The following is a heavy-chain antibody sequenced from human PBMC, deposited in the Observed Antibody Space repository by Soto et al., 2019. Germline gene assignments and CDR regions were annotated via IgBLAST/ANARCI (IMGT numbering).Heavy chain of an antibody. D-gene: IGHD1-7*01. Sequence: PSQALSLTCAISGDSVSSNSAAWNWIRQSPSRGLEWLGRTYYRSKWYNDYAASVKSRITINPDTSKNQFSLQLNSVTPEDTAMYFCARVSGTTLNYFDPWGQGTLVTVSS. V-gene: IGHV6-1*01. CDR2: TYYRSKWYN. CDR3: ARVSGTTLNYFDP. CDR1: GDSVSSNSAA. J-gene: IGHJ5*02.